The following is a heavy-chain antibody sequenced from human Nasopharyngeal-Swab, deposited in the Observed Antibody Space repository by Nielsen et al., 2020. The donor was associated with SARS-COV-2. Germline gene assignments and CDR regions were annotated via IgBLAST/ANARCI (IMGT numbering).Heavy chain of an antibody. V-gene: IGHV6-1*01. D-gene: IGHD1-26*01. CDR1: GDSVSSNSAA. CDR3: ARGSGTYSDYFDY. CDR2: TSFRSKWLN. J-gene: IGHJ4*02. Sequence: SETLSLTCAISGDSVSSNSAAWTWIRQSPSRGLEWLGRTSFRSKWLNDYAVSVKSRITINQDTSRNQFSLQLNSVTPEDTAIYYCARGSGTYSDYFDYWGQGTLVSVSS.